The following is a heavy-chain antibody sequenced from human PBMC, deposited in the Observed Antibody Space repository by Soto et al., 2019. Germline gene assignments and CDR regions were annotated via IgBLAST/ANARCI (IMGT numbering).Heavy chain of an antibody. CDR1: GGSISSGDYY. V-gene: IGHV4-30-4*01. CDR3: ARERGGVGYLYYYYGMDV. J-gene: IGHJ6*02. CDR2: IYYSGST. D-gene: IGHD5-18*01. Sequence: SETLSLTCTVSGGSISSGDYYWSWIRQPPGKGLEWIGYIYYSGSTYYNPSLKSRVTISVDTSKNQFSLKLSSVTAADTAVYYCARERGGVGYLYYYYGMDVWGQGTTVTVSS.